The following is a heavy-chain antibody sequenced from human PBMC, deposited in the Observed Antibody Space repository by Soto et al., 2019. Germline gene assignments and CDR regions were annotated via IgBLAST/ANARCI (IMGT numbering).Heavy chain of an antibody. CDR1: GDSVSSNNVA. V-gene: IGHV6-1*01. J-gene: IGHJ3*02. CDR3: AIGINSAIDI. Sequence: QVQLQQSGPGLVKPSQTLSLTCVISGDSVSSNNVAWNWIRQSPSRGLEWLGRTYYRSKWYNNYAVSVKSRTTSNADTSKNQFSLQLASVNPEDTAVYSCAIGINSAIDIWGQGTMVTVS. CDR2: TYYRSKWYN. D-gene: IGHD1-1*01.